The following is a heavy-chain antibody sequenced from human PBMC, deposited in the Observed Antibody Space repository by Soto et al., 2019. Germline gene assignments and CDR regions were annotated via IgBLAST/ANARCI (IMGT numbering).Heavy chain of an antibody. Sequence: EVQLAESGGALAQPGGSLRPPFAASGLTLGGYAMDWVGQVPGKGLEYVSGISGKGVGTYYANSVQGRFTISRDNSKNTVYLQMGSLRPEDMAVYYCARRARPDFYYMDVWGKGTTVTVSS. CDR2: ISGKGVGT. J-gene: IGHJ6*03. V-gene: IGHV3-64*01. D-gene: IGHD6-6*01. CDR1: GLTLGGYA. CDR3: ARRARPDFYYMDV.